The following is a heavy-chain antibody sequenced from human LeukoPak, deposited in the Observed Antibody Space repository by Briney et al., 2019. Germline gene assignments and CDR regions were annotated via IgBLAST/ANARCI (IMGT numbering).Heavy chain of an antibody. J-gene: IGHJ4*02. CDR1: GGSFSGYY. V-gene: IGHV4-34*01. CDR3: ARGHYYFDY. CDR2: INHSGST. Sequence: KPSETLSLTCAVYGGSFSGYYWSWIRQPPGNGLEWIGEINHSGSTNYNPSLKSRVTISVDTSKNQFSLKLSSVTAADTAVYYCARGHYYFDYWGQGTLVTVSS.